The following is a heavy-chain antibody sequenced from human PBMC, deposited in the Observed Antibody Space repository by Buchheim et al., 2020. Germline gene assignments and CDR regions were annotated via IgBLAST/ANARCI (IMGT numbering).Heavy chain of an antibody. CDR3: AREAAAVAGGMDV. V-gene: IGHV4-30-4*07. D-gene: IGHD6-13*01. Sequence: QVQLQESGPGLVKPSQTPSLTCAVSGGSITSSGYSWSWIRQPPGKGLEWISYIYYSGRTDFNPSLMSRVTISIELSKNQFSLKLSSVTAADTAVYYCAREAAAVAGGMDVWGQGTT. J-gene: IGHJ6*02. CDR2: IYYSGRT. CDR1: GGSITSSGYS.